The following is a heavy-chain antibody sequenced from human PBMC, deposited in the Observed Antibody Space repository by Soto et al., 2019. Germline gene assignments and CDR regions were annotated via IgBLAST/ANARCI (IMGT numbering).Heavy chain of an antibody. V-gene: IGHV4-59*08. CDR3: ARLGAYYQSLAP. J-gene: IGHJ5*02. D-gene: IGHD2-21*01. Sequence: PSETLSLTCTVSGGSFSPNYCSWIRQPPGKGLEWVGYIYYGGSTSYNPSLKSRVTISLETSKSQFSLRLNSVTAADTAVYYCARLGAYYQSLAPWGPGTLVSVSS. CDR2: IYYGGST. CDR1: GGSFSPNY.